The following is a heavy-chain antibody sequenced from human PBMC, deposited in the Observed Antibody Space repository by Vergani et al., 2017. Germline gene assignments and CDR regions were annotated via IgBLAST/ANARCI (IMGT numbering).Heavy chain of an antibody. CDR1: GFTFSSYS. V-gene: IGHV3-21*04. Sequence: EVQLVESGGGLVKPGGSLRLSCAASGFTFSSYSMNWVRQAPGKGLEWASSISSSSSYIYYADSVKGRFTISRDNAKNSLYLQMNSLRAEDTAVYYCAKVRRSGEGDYWGQGTLVTVSS. D-gene: IGHD6-19*01. J-gene: IGHJ4*02. CDR3: AKVRRSGEGDY. CDR2: ISSSSSYI.